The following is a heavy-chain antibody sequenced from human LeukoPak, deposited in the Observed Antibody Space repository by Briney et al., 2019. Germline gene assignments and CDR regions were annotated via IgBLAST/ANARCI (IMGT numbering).Heavy chain of an antibody. CDR1: GGSISSSNW. J-gene: IGHJ4*02. V-gene: IGHV4-4*02. CDR3: ARRGYSYGSDSFDY. Sequence: SGTLSLTCAVSGGSISSSNWWSWVRQPPGKGLEWIGEIYHSGSANYNPSLKSRVTISVDKSKNQFSLKLSSVTAADTAVYYCARRGYSYGSDSFDYWGQGTLVTVSS. CDR2: IYHSGSA. D-gene: IGHD5-18*01.